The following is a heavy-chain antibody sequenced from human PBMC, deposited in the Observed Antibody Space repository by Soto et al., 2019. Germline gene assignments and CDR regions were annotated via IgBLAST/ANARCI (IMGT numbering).Heavy chain of an antibody. CDR1: GCSISSGDYS. Sequence: SETLSLTCAVSGCSISSGDYSWNWIRQPPGKGLEWIGYIYYGGSTYYNPSLKSRVTMSVDTSKNQFSLKLSSVTAADTAVYYCARGEGRMDVWGQGTTVTVSS. J-gene: IGHJ6*02. CDR2: IYYGGST. CDR3: ARGEGRMDV. V-gene: IGHV4-30-2*05.